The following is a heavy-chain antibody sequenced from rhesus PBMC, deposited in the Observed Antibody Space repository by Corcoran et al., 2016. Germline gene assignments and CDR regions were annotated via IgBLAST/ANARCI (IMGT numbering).Heavy chain of an antibody. J-gene: IGHJ4*01. CDR3: ARESGSGYFDY. V-gene: IGHV3-201*01. CDR1: GFTFDDYA. CDR2: FIGSGGST. Sequence: EVQLVESGGGVVQPGGSLRLSCAASGFTFDDYAMHCVRQAPGKGLEWVFGFIGSGGSTDYADSVKVQCTSSRDNAKNSLYLQMGSLRAEDTALYYCARESGSGYFDYWGQGVLVTVSS. D-gene: IGHD2-33*01.